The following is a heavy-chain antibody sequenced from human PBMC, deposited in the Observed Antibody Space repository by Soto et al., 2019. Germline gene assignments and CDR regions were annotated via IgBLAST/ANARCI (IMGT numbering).Heavy chain of an antibody. J-gene: IGHJ4*02. CDR3: VSTSWPEAWWGGYTPGGYF. D-gene: IGHD3-3*01. Sequence: EVQLVESGGGLVQPGGSLRLSCATSGFTFSDHYMDWVRQAPGKGLEWVGRTRNQANSYTTEYAAYVKGRFTISRDDSQTSLYLQMNSLKIEDTAVYYCVSTSWPEAWWGGYTPGGYFWGQGTLVTVSS. CDR1: GFTFSDHY. V-gene: IGHV3-72*01. CDR2: TRNQANSYTT.